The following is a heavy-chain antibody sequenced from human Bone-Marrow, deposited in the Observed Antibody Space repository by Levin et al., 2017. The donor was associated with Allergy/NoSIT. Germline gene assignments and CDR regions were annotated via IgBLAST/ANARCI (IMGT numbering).Heavy chain of an antibody. Sequence: PSETLSLTCAVSEASIRSDYYWAWIRQPPGRGLEWVGTIYHSGTAFYNPSLKSRVTISVDTSKNHFSLKVTSVTAADTAMYYCARENIAARYFDFWGQGALVTVSS. CDR2: IYHSGTA. CDR1: EASIRSDYY. V-gene: IGHV4-38-2*02. CDR3: ARENIAARYFDF. D-gene: IGHD6-6*01. J-gene: IGHJ4*02.